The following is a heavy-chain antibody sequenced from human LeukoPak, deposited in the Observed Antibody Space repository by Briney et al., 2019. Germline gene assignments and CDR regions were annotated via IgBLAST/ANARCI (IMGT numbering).Heavy chain of an antibody. V-gene: IGHV3-23*01. CDR1: GFTFSGFA. D-gene: IGHD5-18*01. J-gene: IGHJ4*02. CDR2: TFGSGGSP. Sequence: GGSLRLSCAASGFTFSGFAMSWVRRTPGKGLEWVAGTFGSGGSPHYADPVKGRFTISRDNSRNTVYLQINSLRAEDTAVYYCGKTTVGYSSGQKPAWPVDYWGQGTLVTVSS. CDR3: GKTTVGYSSGQKPAWPVDY.